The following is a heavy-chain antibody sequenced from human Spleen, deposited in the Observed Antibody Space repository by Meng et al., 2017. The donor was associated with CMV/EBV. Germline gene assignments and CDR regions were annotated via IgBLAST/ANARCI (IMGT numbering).Heavy chain of an antibody. Sequence: FNFRDFAMNWARQVPGKGLEWVSSISVTSSSIYYADSVRGRFTISRDNSRKTLFLEMNSLRADDTAVYYCAKDPVKYAASQFYFDSWGAGTLVTVSS. CDR1: FNFRDFA. V-gene: IGHV3-23*01. CDR3: AKDPVKYAASQFYFDS. J-gene: IGHJ4*02. CDR2: ISVTSSSI. D-gene: IGHD6-25*01.